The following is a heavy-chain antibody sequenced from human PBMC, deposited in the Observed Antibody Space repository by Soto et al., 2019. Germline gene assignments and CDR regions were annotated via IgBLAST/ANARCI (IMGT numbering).Heavy chain of an antibody. Sequence: QVHLVQSGAEVKKPGSSVKVSCKASGGAFTYYSFHWVRQAPGQGLEWMGGIIPMSGTTNYALKFQGRVTMTADVPTNTAYIVLSSLRSEDTAIYYCTRDNTGLDYWGQGILVTVSS. J-gene: IGHJ4*02. V-gene: IGHV1-69*12. CDR1: GGAFTYYS. D-gene: IGHD1-1*01. CDR2: IIPMSGTT. CDR3: TRDNTGLDY.